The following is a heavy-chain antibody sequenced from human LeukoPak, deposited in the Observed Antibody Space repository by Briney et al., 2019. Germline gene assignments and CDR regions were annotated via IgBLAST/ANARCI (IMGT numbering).Heavy chain of an antibody. D-gene: IGHD6-13*01. Sequence: GGSLRLSCEVSGFTFTDYWMNWVRQAPGKGPEWVASIRQDGSEKTYVDSVKGRFTISRDNTKNSLSLQLNGLRAEDTAVYYCARDGTAAGLYFDLWGQGTLVTVSS. J-gene: IGHJ4*01. V-gene: IGHV3-7*01. CDR3: ARDGTAAGLYFDL. CDR1: GFTFTDYW. CDR2: IRQDGSEK.